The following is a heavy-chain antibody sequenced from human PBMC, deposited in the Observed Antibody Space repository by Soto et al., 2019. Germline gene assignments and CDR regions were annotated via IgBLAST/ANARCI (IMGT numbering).Heavy chain of an antibody. D-gene: IGHD6-6*01. CDR3: ARRAHVDSSSSGRVGYYYYYYGMDV. Sequence: QVQLVQSGAEVKKPGSSVKVSCKASGGTFSSYAISWVRQAPGQGLEWMGGIIPIFGTANYAQKFQGRVTITADESTSTAYMELSSLRCEDTAVYYCARRAHVDSSSSGRVGYYYYYYGMDVWGQGTTVTVSS. CDR1: GGTFSSYA. CDR2: IIPIFGTA. J-gene: IGHJ6*02. V-gene: IGHV1-69*01.